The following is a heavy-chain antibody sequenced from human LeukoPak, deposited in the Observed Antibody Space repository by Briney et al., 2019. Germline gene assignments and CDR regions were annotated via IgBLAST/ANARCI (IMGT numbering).Heavy chain of an antibody. D-gene: IGHD5-12*01. V-gene: IGHV3-7*01. J-gene: IGHJ6*02. Sequence: GGSLRLSCAASGFTFSSYWMSWVRQAPGKGLEWVANIKQDGSEKYYVDSVKGRFTISRDNAKNSLYLQMNSLSAEDTAVYYCARASVATDYYGMDVWGQGTTVTVSS. CDR1: GFTFSSYW. CDR2: IKQDGSEK. CDR3: ARASVATDYYGMDV.